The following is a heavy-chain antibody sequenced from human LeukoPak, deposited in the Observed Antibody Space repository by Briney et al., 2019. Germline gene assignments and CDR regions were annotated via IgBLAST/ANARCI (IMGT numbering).Heavy chain of an antibody. D-gene: IGHD6-13*01. CDR1: GFTFSSYG. J-gene: IGHJ6*03. CDR2: IRYDGSNK. Sequence: GGSLRLSCAASGFTFSSYGMHWVRQAPGKGLEWVAFIRYDGSNKYYADSVKGRFTISRDNSKNTLYLQMNSLRAEDTAVYYCAQQLVLYAYYYYYMDVWGKGTTVTVSS. CDR3: AQQLVLYAYYYYYMDV. V-gene: IGHV3-30*02.